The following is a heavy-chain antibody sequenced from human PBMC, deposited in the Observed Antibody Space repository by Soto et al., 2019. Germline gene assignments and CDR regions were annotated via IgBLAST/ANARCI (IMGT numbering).Heavy chain of an antibody. J-gene: IGHJ4*02. V-gene: IGHV4-59*08. D-gene: IGHD1-1*01. CDR2: VHYSGST. CDR3: ARRYGYSFDY. CDR1: GGSISSYH. Sequence: PSETLSLTCTVSGGSISSYHWSWIRQTPGKGLEWIGYVHYSGSTNYNPSLKSRVTILVDTSKNQFSLKLSSVTAADTAVYYCARRYGYSFDYWGQGTLVTVSS.